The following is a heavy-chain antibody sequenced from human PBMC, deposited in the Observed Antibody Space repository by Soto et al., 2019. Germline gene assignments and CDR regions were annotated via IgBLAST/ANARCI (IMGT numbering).Heavy chain of an antibody. V-gene: IGHV1-69*12. CDR2: IIPRFGTA. CDR3: ARTVTTVIASGYYYYGMDA. D-gene: IGHD4-4*01. Sequence: QVQLVQSGAEVKKPGSSVKVSCKASAGTFSSYAISWVRQAPGQGLEWMGGIIPRFGTANYAQKFQGRVTITADESTSTAYMDLSSLRSEDTAVFYGARTVTTVIASGYYYYGMDAWGQGTTVTVSS. J-gene: IGHJ6*02. CDR1: AGTFSSYA.